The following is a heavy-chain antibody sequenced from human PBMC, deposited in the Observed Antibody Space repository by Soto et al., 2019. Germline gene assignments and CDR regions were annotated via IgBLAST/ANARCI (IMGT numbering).Heavy chain of an antibody. CDR1: GFPFSSYG. V-gene: IGHV3-33*01. J-gene: IGHJ4*02. D-gene: IGHD2-2*01. CDR3: ARDAPSPYCSSTSCSFDY. CDR2: IWYDGSNK. Sequence: QPGGSLRLSCAASGFPFSSYGMHWVRQAPGKGLEWVAVIWYDGSNKYYADSVKGRFTISRDNSKNTLYLQMNSLRAEDTAVYYCARDAPSPYCSSTSCSFDYWGQGTLVTVSS.